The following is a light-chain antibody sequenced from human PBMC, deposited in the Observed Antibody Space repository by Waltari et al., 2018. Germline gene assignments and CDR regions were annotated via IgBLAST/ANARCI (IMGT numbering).Light chain of an antibody. CDR1: ALPKKY. J-gene: IGLJ2*01. Sequence: SYELTQSPSVSLSPGQTARTTCRGDALPKKYAYWYKKKPGQAPVLLLFKDRERPSGIPERFSGSTSGTTVTLTITGVQAEDEADYYCLSPETRGSWVFGGGTKLTVL. CDR3: LSPETRGSWV. CDR2: KDR. V-gene: IGLV3-25*03.